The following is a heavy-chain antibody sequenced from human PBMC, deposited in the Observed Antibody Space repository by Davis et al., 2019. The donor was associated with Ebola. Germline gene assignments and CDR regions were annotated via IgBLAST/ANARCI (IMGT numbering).Heavy chain of an antibody. CDR2: IYHSGST. CDR3: ARRGYGDYGLMLAYNWFDP. CDR1: GGSISSSNW. J-gene: IGHJ5*02. D-gene: IGHD4-17*01. V-gene: IGHV4-4*02. Sequence: SETLSLTCAVSGGSISSSNWWSLVRQSPGKGLEWIGEIYHSGSTNSNTSLKSRVTISVDTSKNQFSLKLSSVTAADTAVYYCARRGYGDYGLMLAYNWFDPWGQGTLVTVSS.